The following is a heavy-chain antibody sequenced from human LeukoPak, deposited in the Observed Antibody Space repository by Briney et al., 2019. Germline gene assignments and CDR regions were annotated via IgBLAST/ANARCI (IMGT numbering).Heavy chain of an antibody. CDR3: ARVRTPYDFWSGGAFDY. D-gene: IGHD3-3*01. CDR2: INPNSGGT. V-gene: IGHV1-2*02. Sequence: ASVKVSCKASGYTFTGYYMHWVRQAPGQGLEWMGWINPNSGGTNYAQKFQGRVTMTRDTSISTAYMELSRLRSDDTAAYYCARVRTPYDFWSGGAFDYWGQGTLVTVSS. J-gene: IGHJ4*02. CDR1: GYTFTGYY.